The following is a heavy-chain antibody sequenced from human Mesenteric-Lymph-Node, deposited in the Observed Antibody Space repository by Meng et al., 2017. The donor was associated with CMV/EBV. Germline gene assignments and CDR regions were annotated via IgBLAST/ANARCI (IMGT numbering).Heavy chain of an antibody. CDR1: GFTFSSYS. V-gene: IGHV3-21*01. Sequence: GESLKISCAASGFTFSSYSMNWVRQAPGKGLEWVSSISSSSSYIYYADPVKGRFTISRDNAKNSLYLQMNSLRAEDTAVYYCARDLLRSGSYYYYYGMDVWGQGTTVTVSS. J-gene: IGHJ6*02. D-gene: IGHD1-26*01. CDR2: ISSSSSYI. CDR3: ARDLLRSGSYYYYYGMDV.